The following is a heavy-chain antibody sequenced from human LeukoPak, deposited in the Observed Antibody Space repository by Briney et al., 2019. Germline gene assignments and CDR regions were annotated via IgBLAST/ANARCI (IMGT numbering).Heavy chain of an antibody. Sequence: GGSLRLSCAASGFTFSTYAMSWVRQAPGKGLEWVSCIRGGGGSTFYADSVNGRFTISRDNSKNTLYLQMNSLRAEDTAVYYCAKPCDSASCDYWGQGTLVTVSS. V-gene: IGHV3-23*01. CDR1: GFTFSTYA. D-gene: IGHD2-2*01. CDR3: AKPCDSASCDY. CDR2: IRGGGGST. J-gene: IGHJ4*02.